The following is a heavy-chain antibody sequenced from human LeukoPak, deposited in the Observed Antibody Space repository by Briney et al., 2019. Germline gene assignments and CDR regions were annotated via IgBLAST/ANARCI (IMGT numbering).Heavy chain of an antibody. Sequence: GESLKISCKGSGYSFTSSWIGWVRQMPGKGLEWMGIIYPGDSDTRYNPSFLGQVTISADKSINTAYLQWSSLKASDTAMYYCARLTTVTKAWFDPWGQGTLVTVSS. CDR3: ARLTTVTKAWFDP. V-gene: IGHV5-51*01. D-gene: IGHD4-17*01. CDR2: IYPGDSDT. J-gene: IGHJ5*02. CDR1: GYSFTSSW.